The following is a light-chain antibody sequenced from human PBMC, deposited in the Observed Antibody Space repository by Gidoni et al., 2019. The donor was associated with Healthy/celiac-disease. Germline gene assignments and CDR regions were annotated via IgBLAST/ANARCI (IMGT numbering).Light chain of an antibody. Sequence: EIGLTQSPGTLSLSPGERATLSCRASQRVSSSYLAWYQQKPGQAPRPLIYGASSRATGIPDRFSGSGSGTDFTLTISRLEPEDFAVYYCQQYGSSRGLTFGGGTKVEIK. CDR2: GAS. J-gene: IGKJ4*01. V-gene: IGKV3-20*01. CDR1: QRVSSSY. CDR3: QQYGSSRGLT.